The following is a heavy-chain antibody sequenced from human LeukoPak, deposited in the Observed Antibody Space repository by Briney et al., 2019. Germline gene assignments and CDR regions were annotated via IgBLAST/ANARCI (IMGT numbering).Heavy chain of an antibody. D-gene: IGHD1-7*01. CDR1: GFTFSSYA. CDR2: ISYDGSNK. J-gene: IGHJ4*02. V-gene: IGHV3-30-3*01. CDR3: AREDDWNYEDY. Sequence: GGSLRLSCAASGFTFSSYAMHWVRQAPGKGLEWVAVISYDGSNKYYADSVKGRFTISRDNSKNTLYLQMNSLRAEDTAIYYCAREDDWNYEDYWGQGTLVTVSS.